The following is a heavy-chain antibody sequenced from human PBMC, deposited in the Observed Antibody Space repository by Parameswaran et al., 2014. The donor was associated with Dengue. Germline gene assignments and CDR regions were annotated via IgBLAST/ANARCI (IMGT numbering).Heavy chain of an antibody. J-gene: IGHJ4*02. CDR3: ARGSLYSSSPDGY. Sequence: MPGVRQAPGKGLEWVAVIWYDGSNKYYADSVKGRFTFSRDNSKDTLYLQMNSPRAEDTAVYYCARGSLYSSSPDGYWGQGTLVTVSS. V-gene: IGHV3-33*01. D-gene: IGHD6-6*01. CDR2: IWYDGSNK.